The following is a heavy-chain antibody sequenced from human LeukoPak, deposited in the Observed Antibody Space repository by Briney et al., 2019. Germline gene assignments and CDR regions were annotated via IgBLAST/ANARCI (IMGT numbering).Heavy chain of an antibody. D-gene: IGHD3-10*01. V-gene: IGHV3-33*01. CDR3: ARDLTSGSYYHFGTVGENWFDP. CDR1: GFTFSSYG. Sequence: GGSLRLSCAASGFTFSSYGMHWVRQAPGKGLEWVAVIWYDGSNKYYADSVKGRFTISRDNSKNTLYLQMNSLRAEDTAVYYCARDLTSGSYYHFGTVGENWFDPWGQGTLVTVSS. J-gene: IGHJ5*02. CDR2: IWYDGSNK.